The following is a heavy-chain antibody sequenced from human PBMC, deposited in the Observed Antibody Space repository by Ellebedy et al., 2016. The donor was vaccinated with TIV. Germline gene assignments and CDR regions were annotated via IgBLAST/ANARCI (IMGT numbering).Heavy chain of an antibody. CDR2: IRYDGSNK. Sequence: PGGSLRLSCAASGFTFSSYGMHRVRQAPGKALEWVAFIRYDGSNKYYADSVKGRFTISRDNSKNTLDLQMNSLRSEDTAIYYCARDEPSGGIIGYWGQGTLVTVSS. D-gene: IGHD3-10*01. CDR3: ARDEPSGGIIGY. CDR1: GFTFSSYG. J-gene: IGHJ4*02. V-gene: IGHV3-30*02.